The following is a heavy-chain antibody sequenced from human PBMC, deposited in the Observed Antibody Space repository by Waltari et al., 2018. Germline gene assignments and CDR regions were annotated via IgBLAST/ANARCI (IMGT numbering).Heavy chain of an antibody. CDR3: ARERVVVAKNWFDP. CDR2: IIPICGTA. D-gene: IGHD2-15*01. J-gene: IGHJ5*02. V-gene: IGHV1-69*08. Sequence: QIQLVQSGAEVKKPGSSVKVSCKASGGTFSSYAISWVRQAPGQGLEWMGRIIPICGTANYAQKFQGRVTITADKSTSTAYMELSSLRSEDTAVYYCARERVVVAKNWFDPWGQGTLVTVSS. CDR1: GGTFSSYA.